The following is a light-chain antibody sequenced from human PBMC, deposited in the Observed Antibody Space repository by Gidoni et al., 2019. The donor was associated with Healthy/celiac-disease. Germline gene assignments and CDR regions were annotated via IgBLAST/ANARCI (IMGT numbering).Light chain of an antibody. CDR1: QSVGSY. V-gene: IGKV3-11*01. CDR3: QQRSNWPVT. J-gene: IGKJ3*01. CDR2: DAS. Sequence: EIVLTQSPATLPLSPGERATPSCRASQSVGSYLAWYQQKPGQAPRLLIYDASNRPTGIPAGFSGSGSGTDFTLTISSLGPEDFAVYYCQQRSNWPVTFGPGTKVDIK.